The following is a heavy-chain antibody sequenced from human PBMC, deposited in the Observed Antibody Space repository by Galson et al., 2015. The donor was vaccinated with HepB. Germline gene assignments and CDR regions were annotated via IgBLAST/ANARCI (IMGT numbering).Heavy chain of an antibody. CDR2: ISSGSSYK. D-gene: IGHD3-10*01. CDR1: GFTFSSYS. CDR3: ARDLYGRYGSGSDFDY. J-gene: IGHJ4*02. Sequence: SLRLSCAASGFTFSSYSMNWVRQAPGRGLEWVSSISSGSSYKYYADSVKGRFTISRDNAKNSLYLQMNSLRAEDTAVYYCARDLYGRYGSGSDFDYWGQGTLVTVSS. V-gene: IGHV3-21*01.